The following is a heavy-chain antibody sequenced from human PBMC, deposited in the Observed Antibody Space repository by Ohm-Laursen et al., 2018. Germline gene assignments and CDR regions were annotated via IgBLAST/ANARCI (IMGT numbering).Heavy chain of an antibody. CDR2: IYYNGNP. V-gene: IGHV4-59*12. Sequence: GTLSLTCTVSGGSLRNYYWSWIRQPPGKGLEWIGYIYYNGNPRYNPSLESRVTISVDPSKNQFSLKLNSVTAADTAVYFCARGPLHNWLDPWGQGTLVTVSS. CDR3: ARGPLHNWLDP. J-gene: IGHJ5*02. CDR1: GGSLRNYY.